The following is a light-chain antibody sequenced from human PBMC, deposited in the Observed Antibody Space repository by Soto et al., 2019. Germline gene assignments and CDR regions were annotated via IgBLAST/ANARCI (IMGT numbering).Light chain of an antibody. V-gene: IGKV1-33*01. Sequence: DIQMTQSPPSLAASVGDRVTITCQASQDLTNYLNWYQQKPGEAPKLLIYDTITLEEGVPTRFSGCGSGTDFTFTINGLQPEDAAIYSCQQYVNLPYTFGQGTQLEIK. J-gene: IGKJ2*01. CDR2: DTI. CDR3: QQYVNLPYT. CDR1: QDLTNY.